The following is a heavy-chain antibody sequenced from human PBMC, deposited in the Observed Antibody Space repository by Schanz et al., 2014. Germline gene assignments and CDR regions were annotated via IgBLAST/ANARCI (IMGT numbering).Heavy chain of an antibody. Sequence: QVQLVESGGGVVQPGRSLRLSCAASGFTFSNHGMHWVRQAPGKGLEWVAVIRYDGRNKNFVESVKGRFTISRDNSNNTVYLQMNTLRAEDTAVYYCVRDLGGDQTDYWGQGTLVTVSS. J-gene: IGHJ4*02. CDR1: GFTFSNHG. CDR3: VRDLGGDQTDY. V-gene: IGHV3-33*01. CDR2: IRYDGRNK. D-gene: IGHD4-17*01.